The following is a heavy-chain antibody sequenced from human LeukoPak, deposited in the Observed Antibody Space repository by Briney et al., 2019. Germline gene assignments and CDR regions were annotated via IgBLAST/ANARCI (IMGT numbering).Heavy chain of an antibody. V-gene: IGHV3-23*01. CDR2: ISTSSDST. CDR3: ASGLYGGVFDN. J-gene: IGHJ4*02. CDR1: GFTFSNYA. D-gene: IGHD4/OR15-4a*01. Sequence: HPGGSLRLSCVMSGFTFSNYAMNWVRQAPGKGLEWVSDISTSSDSTYHIESVRGRFTISRDNSKNTLYLQMNSLRVDDTAVYYCASGLYGGVFDNWGQGTLVTVSS.